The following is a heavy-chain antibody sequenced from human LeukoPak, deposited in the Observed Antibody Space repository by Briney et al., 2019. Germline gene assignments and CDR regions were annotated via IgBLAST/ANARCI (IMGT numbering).Heavy chain of an antibody. Sequence: GGSLRLSCAASGFTFSSYSMNWVRQAPGKGLEWVSSISSSSSYIYYADSVKGRFTISRDNAKNSLFLQMNSLRAEDTAVYYCARERNWNDFDYWGQGTLVTVSS. V-gene: IGHV3-21*01. CDR2: ISSSSSYI. CDR3: ARERNWNDFDY. CDR1: GFTFSSYS. D-gene: IGHD1-1*01. J-gene: IGHJ4*02.